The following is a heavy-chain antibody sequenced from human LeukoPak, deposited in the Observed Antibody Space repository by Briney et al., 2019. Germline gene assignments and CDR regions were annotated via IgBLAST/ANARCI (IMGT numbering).Heavy chain of an antibody. V-gene: IGHV3-23*01. CDR1: GFNFTQYA. Sequence: PGGSLRLSCAASGFNFTQYAMNWVRQAPGKGLEWLSLISDRGHSTYCADSVKGRFTISRDNSKNTLYLQMDSLRADDTAVYYCAKYADSLFSDYWGQGTLVTVSS. CDR3: AKYADSLFSDY. CDR2: ISDRGHST. J-gene: IGHJ4*02. D-gene: IGHD4-17*01.